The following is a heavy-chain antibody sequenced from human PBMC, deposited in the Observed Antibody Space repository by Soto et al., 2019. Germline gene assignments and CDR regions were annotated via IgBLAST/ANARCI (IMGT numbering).Heavy chain of an antibody. D-gene: IGHD3-10*01. J-gene: IGHJ6*02. Sequence: PSETLSLTCAVSGGSISSGAYSWSWIRQPPGKGLEWVGYIYHSGSTYYNPSLKSRVTISVDRSKNRFSLNLNSVTAADTAVYYCARDRGGIWFGASVGYDGMDVWGQGTTVS. CDR2: IYHSGST. CDR1: GGSISSGAYS. CDR3: ARDRGGIWFGASVGYDGMDV. V-gene: IGHV4-30-2*01.